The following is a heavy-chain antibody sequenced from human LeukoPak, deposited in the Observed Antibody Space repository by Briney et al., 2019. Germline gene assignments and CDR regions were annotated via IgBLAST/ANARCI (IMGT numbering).Heavy chain of an antibody. Sequence: ASVKVSCKASGYTFTNYGVSWVRQAPGQGLEWMGWISTFNANTNNAQKFQGRVTMTTDTSTSTAYMELRSLRSDDTAVYYCARGIYFDYWGQGTLVTVSS. CDR3: ARGIYFDY. CDR1: GYTFTNYG. CDR2: ISTFNANT. V-gene: IGHV1-18*01. J-gene: IGHJ4*02.